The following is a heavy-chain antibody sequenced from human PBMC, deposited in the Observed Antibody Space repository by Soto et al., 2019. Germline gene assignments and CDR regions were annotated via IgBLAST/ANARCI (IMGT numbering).Heavy chain of an antibody. D-gene: IGHD3-10*01. CDR2: INAGNGDT. CDR3: ARDPGDY. Sequence: QVQFVQSGAEVKKPGASVKVSCMTSGYSFIVYRIHWVRPAPGQRLEWMGWINAGNGDTKYSRKFQGRVTITGDTSASTAYMELSSLRSDDTAVYYCARDPGDYWGQGTLVIVSS. V-gene: IGHV1-3*01. J-gene: IGHJ4*02. CDR1: GYSFIVYR.